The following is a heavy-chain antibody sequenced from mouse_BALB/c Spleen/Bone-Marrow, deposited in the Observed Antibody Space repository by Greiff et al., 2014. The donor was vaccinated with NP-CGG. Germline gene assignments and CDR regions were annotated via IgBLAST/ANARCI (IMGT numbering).Heavy chain of an antibody. CDR2: INPSNGGT. J-gene: IGHJ4*01. CDR1: GYTFTSYY. CDR3: SRGRRDALDY. Sequence: QVHLKQSGAELVKPGASVKLSCEASGYTFTSYYMYWVKQRPGQGLEWFGEINPSNGGTNFNEKFKNKATLTVDKSSSTAYMQLSSLTSEDSAVYYCSRGRRDALDYWGQGTSVTVSS. V-gene: IGHV1S81*02.